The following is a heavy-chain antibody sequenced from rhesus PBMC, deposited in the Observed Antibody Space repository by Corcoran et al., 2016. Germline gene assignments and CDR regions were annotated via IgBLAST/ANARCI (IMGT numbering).Heavy chain of an antibody. CDR1: GYPFTDSY. CDR3: ATGYSSGGYYFDY. V-gene: IGHV1-111*02. Sequence: EVQLLQSGAEVKKPGASVKISCKASGYPFTDSYLHWVRQAPGQGLDWMGGVDPEDGEAKHAKRFQDRVTIPADTSTDTAYMELSSLRLEDTAVYYGATGYSSGGYYFDYGGQGSLATFPS. D-gene: IGHD6-31*01. CDR2: VDPEDGEA. J-gene: IGHJ4*01.